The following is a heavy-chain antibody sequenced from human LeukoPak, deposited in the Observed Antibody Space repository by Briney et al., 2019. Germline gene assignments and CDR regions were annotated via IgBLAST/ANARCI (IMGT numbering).Heavy chain of an antibody. CDR2: IYYSGST. CDR3: ARDPMVRGSRRGY. D-gene: IGHD3-10*01. Sequence: SETLSLTCTVSGGSISSGDYYWSWIRQPPGKGLEWIGYIYYSGSTYYNPSLKSRVTISVDTSKNQFSLKLSSVTAADTAVYYCARDPMVRGSRRGYWGRGTLVTVSS. J-gene: IGHJ4*02. CDR1: GGSISSGDYY. V-gene: IGHV4-30-4*02.